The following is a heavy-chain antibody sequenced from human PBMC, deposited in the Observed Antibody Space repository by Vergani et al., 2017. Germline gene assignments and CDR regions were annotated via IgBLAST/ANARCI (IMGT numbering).Heavy chain of an antibody. J-gene: IGHJ5*02. Sequence: EVKLVESGGGLVQPGGSLRLSCGGSGFALSGYWMSWVRQAPGKGLEWVANIKQDGTEKYYADSVKGRFSISRDNANHSIYLQLDSLRAEDTAVYYCARDASPYDFWTNIWFDLWGEGSVDTVSS. D-gene: IGHD3/OR15-3a*01. CDR1: GFALSGYW. CDR3: ARDASPYDFWTNIWFDL. V-gene: IGHV3-7*01. CDR2: IKQDGTEK.